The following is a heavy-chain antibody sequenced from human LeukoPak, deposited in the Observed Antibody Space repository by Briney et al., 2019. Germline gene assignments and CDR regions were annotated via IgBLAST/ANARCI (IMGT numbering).Heavy chain of an antibody. CDR3: ARDLLTAMPFDY. Sequence: PGRSLRLSCAASGFTFSSYGMHWVRQAPGKGLEWVAVIWYDGSNKYYADSVKGRFTISRDNSKNTLYLQMNSLRAEDTAVYYCARDLLTAMPFDYWGQGTLVTVS. V-gene: IGHV3-33*01. CDR2: IWYDGSNK. J-gene: IGHJ4*02. CDR1: GFTFSSYG. D-gene: IGHD2-2*01.